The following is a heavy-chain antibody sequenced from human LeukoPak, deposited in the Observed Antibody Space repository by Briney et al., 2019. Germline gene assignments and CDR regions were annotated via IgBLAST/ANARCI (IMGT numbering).Heavy chain of an antibody. D-gene: IGHD7-27*01. Sequence: PSETLSLTCTVSGASVTDYYWGWIRRSPGKGLEWISYIHHSGNSDYNPSLRSRVTTSLDTSKNQFSLNLISVTAADTAVYYCTRGHWGLQSWSQGTLVTVSS. CDR1: GASVTDYY. CDR2: IHHSGNS. J-gene: IGHJ5*02. V-gene: IGHV4-59*02. CDR3: TRGHWGLQS.